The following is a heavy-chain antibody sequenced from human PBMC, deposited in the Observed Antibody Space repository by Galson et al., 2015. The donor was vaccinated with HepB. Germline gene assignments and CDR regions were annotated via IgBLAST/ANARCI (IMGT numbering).Heavy chain of an antibody. CDR1: GCTFSRYA. V-gene: IGHV1-69*13. D-gene: IGHD3-10*01. Sequence: SVKVSCKASGCTFSRYAISWVRQAPGQGPEWMGGIIPMFGTPKYAQKFEGIVTITANETTRKAYMELSTLRCEDTEVYYCASDWGSGAGSYYGYWGQGTLVTVSS. J-gene: IGHJ4*02. CDR3: ASDWGSGAGSYYGY. CDR2: IIPMFGTP.